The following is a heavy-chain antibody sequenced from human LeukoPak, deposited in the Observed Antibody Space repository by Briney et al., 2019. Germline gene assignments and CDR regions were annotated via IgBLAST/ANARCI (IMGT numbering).Heavy chain of an antibody. CDR3: AKDLGPTAPYFDY. CDR1: GFTFSNYG. Sequence: PGRSLRLSCAASGFTFSNYGMHWVRQAPGKGLERVAVISYDGSNKYYADSVKGRFTISRDNSKNTLYLQMNSLRAEDTAVYCCAKDLGPTAPYFDYWGQGTLVTVSS. V-gene: IGHV3-30*18. CDR2: ISYDGSNK. J-gene: IGHJ4*02. D-gene: IGHD1-1*01.